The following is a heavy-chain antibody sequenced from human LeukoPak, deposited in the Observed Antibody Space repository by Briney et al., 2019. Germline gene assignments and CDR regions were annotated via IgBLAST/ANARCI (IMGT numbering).Heavy chain of an antibody. D-gene: IGHD6-6*01. J-gene: IGHJ4*02. CDR2: ISNDATKK. CDR1: GFTFSTYA. V-gene: IGHV3-30*18. Sequence: GESLRLSCAASGFTFSTYAMHWVRQAPGKGLEWVAVISNDATKKYYADSVKGRFTISRDNSKNTLYLQMNSLRAEDTAVYYCAKDKEASQYSSSSSAFDYWGQGTLVTVSS. CDR3: AKDKEASQYSSSSSAFDY.